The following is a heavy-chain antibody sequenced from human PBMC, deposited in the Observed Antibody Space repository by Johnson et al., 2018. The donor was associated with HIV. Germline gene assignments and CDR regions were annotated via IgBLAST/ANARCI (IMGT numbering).Heavy chain of an antibody. CDR1: GFTFDDYA. J-gene: IGHJ3*02. CDR3: AKDGIAVAGRAAFDI. V-gene: IGHV3-9*01. D-gene: IGHD6-19*01. CDR2: ISWNSGSI. Sequence: VQLVESGGGLVQPGRSLRLSCAASGFTFDDYAMHWVRKAPGKGLEWVSGISWNSGSIGYADSVQGRFTISRDNAKNSLYVQMNSLRAEDTALYYCAKDGIAVAGRAAFDIWGQGTMVTVTS.